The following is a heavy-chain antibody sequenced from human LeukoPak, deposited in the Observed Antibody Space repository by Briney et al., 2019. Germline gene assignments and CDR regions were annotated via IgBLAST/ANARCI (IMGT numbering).Heavy chain of an antibody. CDR3: ARDPTTYYYDSSGYYFDY. D-gene: IGHD3-22*01. CDR1: GGSISSYY. Sequence: SEPLSLTCTVSGGSISSYYWSWIPQPPGKGLEWIGYIYYSGSTNYNPSLKSRVTISVDTSKNQFSLKLSSVTAADTAVYYCARDPTTYYYDSSGYYFDYWGQGTLVTVSS. V-gene: IGHV4-59*01. J-gene: IGHJ4*02. CDR2: IYYSGST.